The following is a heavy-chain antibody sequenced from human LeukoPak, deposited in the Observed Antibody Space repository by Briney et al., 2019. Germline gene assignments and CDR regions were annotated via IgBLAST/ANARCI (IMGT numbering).Heavy chain of an antibody. CDR1: GFTFSSYG. CDR2: IWYDGSNK. J-gene: IGHJ4*02. D-gene: IGHD2-15*01. CDR3: ARAKGWAPDY. Sequence: GGSLRLSCAASGFTFSSYGMHWVRQAPGKGLEGVAVIWYDGSNKYYADSVKGRFTISRDNSKNTLYLQMNSLRAEDTAVYYCARAKGWAPDYWGQGTLVTFSS. V-gene: IGHV3-33*01.